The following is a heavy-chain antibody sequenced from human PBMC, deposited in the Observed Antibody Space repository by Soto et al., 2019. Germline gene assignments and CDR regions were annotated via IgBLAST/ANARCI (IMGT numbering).Heavy chain of an antibody. Sequence: SETLSLTCAVSGGSISSSKWWSWVRQPPGKGLEWIGEIYHSGTTNYNPSLKSRVTMSVDKSKNQFSLKLSSVTAADTAVYYCATLGAVAGHNWFDPWGQGTLVTVSS. CDR3: ATLGAVAGHNWFDP. D-gene: IGHD6-19*01. V-gene: IGHV4-4*02. J-gene: IGHJ5*02. CDR1: GGSISSSKW. CDR2: IYHSGTT.